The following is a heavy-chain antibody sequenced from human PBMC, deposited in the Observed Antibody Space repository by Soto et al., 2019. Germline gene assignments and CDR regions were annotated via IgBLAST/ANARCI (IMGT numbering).Heavy chain of an antibody. V-gene: IGHV1-46*03. CDR3: ARTPPGGAYCGGDCYSAGAFDI. J-gene: IGHJ3*02. Sequence: ASVKVSCKASGYTFTGYYMHWVRQAPGQGLEWMGIINPSGGSTSYAQKFQGRVTMTRDTSTSTVYMELSSLRSEDTAVYYCARTPPGGAYCGGDCYSAGAFDIWGQGTMVTVSS. CDR2: INPSGGST. D-gene: IGHD2-21*02. CDR1: GYTFTGYY.